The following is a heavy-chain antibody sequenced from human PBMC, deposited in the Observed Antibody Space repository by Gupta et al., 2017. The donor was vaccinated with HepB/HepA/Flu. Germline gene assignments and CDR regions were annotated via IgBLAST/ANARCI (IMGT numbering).Heavy chain of an antibody. CDR2: VYYTGAA. CDR3: AGGSSYAWFNT. CDR1: GGSVTRGPSF. Sequence: QVQLQESGPRLVKPSQTLSLTCTVSGGSVTRGPSFWNWIRQHPGKVLEWIGCVYYTGAAYYTPSLKSRVTISLDTSKNQFSLNLNSVTAADTAFYFCAGGSSYAWFNTWGRGTLVTVSS. J-gene: IGHJ5*02. V-gene: IGHV4-31*03. D-gene: IGHD2-15*01.